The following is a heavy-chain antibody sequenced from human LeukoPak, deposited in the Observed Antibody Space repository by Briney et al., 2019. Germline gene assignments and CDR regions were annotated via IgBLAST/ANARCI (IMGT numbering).Heavy chain of an antibody. V-gene: IGHV4-38-2*01. D-gene: IGHD6-13*01. CDR1: GYSISSGYY. J-gene: IGHJ6*03. CDR3: ARQGGSNSPYYYYYMDV. Sequence: PSETLSLTCAVSGYSISSGYYWGWFRPPPGKGPEWIGFIYHSGTTYYNPSLKSRVTISGETDKNQFSPMISSVTAADTAVYYCARQGGSNSPYYYYYMDVWGKGTTVTVSS. CDR2: IYHSGTT.